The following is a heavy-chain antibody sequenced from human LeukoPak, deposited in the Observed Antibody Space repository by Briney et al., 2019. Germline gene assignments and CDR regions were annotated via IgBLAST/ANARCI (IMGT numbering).Heavy chain of an antibody. CDR3: ARGPTIISFDY. D-gene: IGHD1-26*01. J-gene: IGHJ4*02. CDR1: GGSFSGYY. V-gene: IGHV4-34*01. CDR2: INHSGST. Sequence: SETLSLTCAVYGGSFSGYYWSWIRQPPGKGLEWIGEINHSGSTNYNPSLKSRVTISVDTSKNQFSLKLSSGTAADTAVYYCARGPTIISFDYGGQGTLVTVSS.